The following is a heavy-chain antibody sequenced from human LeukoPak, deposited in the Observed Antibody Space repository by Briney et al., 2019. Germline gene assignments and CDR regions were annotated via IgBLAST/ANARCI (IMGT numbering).Heavy chain of an antibody. CDR3: AKDALAVAVYYFDY. J-gene: IGHJ4*02. CDR2: ISGSGGRT. D-gene: IGHD6-19*01. CDR1: GFTFSSFA. Sequence: GGSPRLSCAASGFTFSSFAMSWVCQAPGKGLEWVSVISGSGGRTYYADSVKGRFTISRDNSKNTLYLQMNSLRAEDTAIYYCAKDALAVAVYYFDYWGQGTLVTVSS. V-gene: IGHV3-23*01.